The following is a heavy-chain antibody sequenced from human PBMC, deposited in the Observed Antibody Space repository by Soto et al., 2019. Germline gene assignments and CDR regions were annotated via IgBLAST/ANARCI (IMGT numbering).Heavy chain of an antibody. Sequence: VSGPTLVNPTETLTLTCTVSGFSLSNARIGVSWIRQPPGKALEWLAHIFSNDEKSYSTSLKSRLTISKDTSKSQVVLTMTNMDPVDTATYYCARIDYGDYVFDYWGQGTLVTVSS. CDR1: GFSLSNARIG. CDR2: IFSNDEK. V-gene: IGHV2-26*01. D-gene: IGHD4-17*01. J-gene: IGHJ4*02. CDR3: ARIDYGDYVFDY.